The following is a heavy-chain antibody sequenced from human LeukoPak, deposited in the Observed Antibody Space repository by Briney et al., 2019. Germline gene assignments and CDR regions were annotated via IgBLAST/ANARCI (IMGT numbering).Heavy chain of an antibody. CDR2: INPSGGST. D-gene: IGHD1-1*01. V-gene: IGHV1-46*01. J-gene: IGHJ4*02. CDR3: AKRKTGTGYDY. Sequence: ASVKVSCKASGYTFTSYYIHWVRQAPGEGLEWMGIINPSGGSTSYAQKFQGRVTMTRDMSTTTIYMELSRLRSEDTAVYYCAKRKTGTGYDYWGQGTLVTVSS. CDR1: GYTFTSYY.